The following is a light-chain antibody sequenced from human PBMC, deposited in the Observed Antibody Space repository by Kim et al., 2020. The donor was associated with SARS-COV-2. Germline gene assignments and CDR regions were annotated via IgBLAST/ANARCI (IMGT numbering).Light chain of an antibody. CDR1: QSVSSK. Sequence: EIVLTQSPATLCVSPGERATLSCRASQSVSSKLAWYQQKPDQAPRLLIYDTSTRATGIPGRFSGSGSGTEFTLTISSLQPEDFAVYYCQHYNNWPPLTFGGGTKVDIK. J-gene: IGKJ4*01. V-gene: IGKV3-15*01. CDR2: DTS. CDR3: QHYNNWPPLT.